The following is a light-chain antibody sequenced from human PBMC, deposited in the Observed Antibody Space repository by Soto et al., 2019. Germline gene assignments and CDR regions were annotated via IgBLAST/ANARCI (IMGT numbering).Light chain of an antibody. CDR3: QQYNNWLKWT. V-gene: IGKV3-15*01. CDR2: DAS. J-gene: IGKJ1*01. CDR1: QSISSN. Sequence: EIVMTQSPATLSVSPGERATLSCRASQSISSNLAWYQQKPGQGPRLLIYDASPRATGIPARFSGSGSGTDFTLTISSLQSEDFAVYYSQQYNNWLKWTFGQGTKVEIK.